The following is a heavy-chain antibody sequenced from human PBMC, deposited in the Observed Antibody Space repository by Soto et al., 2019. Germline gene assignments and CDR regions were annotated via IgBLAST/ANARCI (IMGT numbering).Heavy chain of an antibody. Sequence: EVQLLESGGALVQPGGSLRLSCAASGFTFSNFAMSWVRQAPGRGPEWISGISSSGGSTYYADSVKGRFTISRDHSTSTLSLQMNSLTAGDTAVYYCAKDPNGDYVSGFEMWGQGTMVIVSS. J-gene: IGHJ3*02. CDR2: ISSSGGST. CDR1: GFTFSNFA. CDR3: AKDPNGDYVSGFEM. V-gene: IGHV3-23*01. D-gene: IGHD4-17*01.